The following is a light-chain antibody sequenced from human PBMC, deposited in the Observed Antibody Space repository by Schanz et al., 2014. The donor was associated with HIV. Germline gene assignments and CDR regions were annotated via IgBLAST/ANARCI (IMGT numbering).Light chain of an antibody. CDR1: QSISNW. J-gene: IGKJ1*01. CDR2: MAS. CDR3: QQYDNYPWT. Sequence: DIQMTQSPSTLSASVGDRVTITCRASQSISNWLAWYQQKPGKAPKLLIYMASSLESGVPSRFSGSGSGTEFTLTISSLQPDDFATYYCQQYDNYPWTFGQGTKVEIK. V-gene: IGKV1-5*03.